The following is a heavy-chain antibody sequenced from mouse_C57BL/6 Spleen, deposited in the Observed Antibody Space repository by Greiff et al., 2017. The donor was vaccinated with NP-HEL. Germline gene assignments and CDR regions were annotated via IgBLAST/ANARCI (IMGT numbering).Heavy chain of an antibody. J-gene: IGHJ1*03. CDR2: IYPGDGDT. V-gene: IGHV1-82*01. D-gene: IGHD1-1*01. CDR3: ARPTTVVATRYFDV. CDR1: GYAFSSSW. Sequence: QVQLKQSGPELVKPGASVKISCKASGYAFSSSWMNWVKQRPGKGLEWIGRIYPGDGDTNYNGKFKGKATLTADKSSSTAYMQLSSLTSEDSAVYFCARPTTVVATRYFDVWGTGTTVTVSS.